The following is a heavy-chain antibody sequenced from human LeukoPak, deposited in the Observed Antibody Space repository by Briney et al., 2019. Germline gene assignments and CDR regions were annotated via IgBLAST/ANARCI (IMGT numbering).Heavy chain of an antibody. CDR2: ISTISAYI. J-gene: IGHJ4*02. Sequence: GGSLRLSCAASGFTFSTYSMNWVRQAPGKGLEWVASISTISAYIYYSDSIKGRFTISRDNAKNTLYLQMNSLRAEDTAVYYCARADYLYYYDSSSNALDYWGQGTLVTVSS. V-gene: IGHV3-21*01. CDR3: ARADYLYYYDSSSNALDY. D-gene: IGHD3-22*01. CDR1: GFTFSTYS.